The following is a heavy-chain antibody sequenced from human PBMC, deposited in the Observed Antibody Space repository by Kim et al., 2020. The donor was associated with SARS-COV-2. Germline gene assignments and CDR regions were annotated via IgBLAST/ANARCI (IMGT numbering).Heavy chain of an antibody. CDR2: T. J-gene: IGHJ6*02. CDR3: ARREAGVGMDV. V-gene: IGHV5-51*01. Sequence: TRSGPSFQDQVTISADKSISTAYLQWSSLKASDTAMYYCARREAGVGMDVWGQGTTVTVSS. D-gene: IGHD3-10*01.